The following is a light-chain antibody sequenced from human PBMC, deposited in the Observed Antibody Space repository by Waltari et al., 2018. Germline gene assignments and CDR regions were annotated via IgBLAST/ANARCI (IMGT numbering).Light chain of an antibody. CDR2: DAS. V-gene: IGKV3-11*01. J-gene: IGKJ4*01. CDR3: QRRSNWPPTLT. Sequence: EIVLTQSPATLSSSPGERATLSCRASQTINNYLAWYQQRPGHAPRLLIYDASTRATGIPARFSGSGSGTDFTLTISSLEPEDFAIYYCQRRSNWPPTLTFGGGTKVEIK. CDR1: QTINNY.